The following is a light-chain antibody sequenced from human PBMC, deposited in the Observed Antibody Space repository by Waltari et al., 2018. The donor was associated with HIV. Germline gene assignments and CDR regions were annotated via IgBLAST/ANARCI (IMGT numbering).Light chain of an antibody. Sequence: QAVVTQEPSPTVSPGGTVTLTCGSSTGPVPSGHHPYWFQQRPGQAPRTLIYDTTNKHSWTPARFSGSLLGGKAALTLSGAQPEDEAEYYCLLSYAGARPWVFGGGTKLTVL. J-gene: IGLJ3*02. CDR1: TGPVPSGHH. CDR2: DTT. V-gene: IGLV7-46*01. CDR3: LLSYAGARPWV.